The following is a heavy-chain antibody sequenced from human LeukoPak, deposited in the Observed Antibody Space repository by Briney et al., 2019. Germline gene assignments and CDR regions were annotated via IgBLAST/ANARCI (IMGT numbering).Heavy chain of an antibody. CDR2: ISYDGSNK. Sequence: GSLRLSCAASGFTFSSYGMHWVRQAPGKGLEWVAVISYDGSNKYYADSVKGRFTISRDNSKNTLYLQMGSLRAEDMAVYYCARGTGTMYTDWGQGTLVTVSS. D-gene: IGHD1-7*01. CDR1: GFTFSSYG. J-gene: IGHJ4*02. CDR3: ARGTGTMYTD. V-gene: IGHV3-30*03.